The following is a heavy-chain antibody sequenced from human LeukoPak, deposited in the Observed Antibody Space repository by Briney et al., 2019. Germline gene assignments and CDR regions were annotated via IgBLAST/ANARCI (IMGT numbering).Heavy chain of an antibody. V-gene: IGHV3-53*01. Sequence: GGSLRLSCTVSGFTVSSNSWSWVRQAPGKGLEWVSFIYSGGNTHYSDSVKGRFTLSRDNSKNTLYLQMNSLRAEDTAIYYCASRAGEYSHPYDSWGQGTLVTVS. D-gene: IGHD2-15*01. J-gene: IGHJ4*02. CDR2: IYSGGNT. CDR1: GFTVSSNS. CDR3: ASRAGEYSHPYDS.